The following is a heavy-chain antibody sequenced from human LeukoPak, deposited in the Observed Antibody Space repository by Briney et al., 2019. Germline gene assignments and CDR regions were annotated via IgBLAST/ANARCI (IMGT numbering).Heavy chain of an antibody. D-gene: IGHD3-10*01. CDR3: ARSTVLWFGESNADYYYGMDV. CDR2: INPNSGGT. V-gene: IGHV1-2*02. Sequence: ASVKVSCKASGYTFTGYYMHWVRQAPGQGLEWMKWINPNSGGTNYAQKFQDRVTMTRDTSISTAYMELSRLRFDDTAVYYCARSTVLWFGESNADYYYGMDVWGQGTTVTVSS. CDR1: GYTFTGYY. J-gene: IGHJ6*02.